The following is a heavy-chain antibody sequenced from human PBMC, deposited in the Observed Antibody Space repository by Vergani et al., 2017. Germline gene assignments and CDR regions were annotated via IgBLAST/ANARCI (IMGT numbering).Heavy chain of an antibody. J-gene: IGHJ6*02. V-gene: IGHV1-69-2*01. D-gene: IGHD4-17*01. CDR1: GYTFTDHY. CDR3: ATPQTVTTGGMEV. Sequence: EGQLVQSGAEVKKPGATMTISCKVSGYTFTDHYMHWVKQAPGKGLEWMGLVDPEDGETIYAEKFKGRVTIAADTSTDTAHLELCSLRSKDTAVYYCATPQTVTTGGMEVWVQGTTVIVSS. CDR2: VDPEDGET.